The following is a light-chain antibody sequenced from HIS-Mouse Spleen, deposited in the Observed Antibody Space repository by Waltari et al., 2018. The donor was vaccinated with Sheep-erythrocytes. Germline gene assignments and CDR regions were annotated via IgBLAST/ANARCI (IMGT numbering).Light chain of an antibody. V-gene: IGKV1D-13*01. CDR2: DAS. CDR3: QQFNNYPRT. CDR1: QGISSA. J-gene: IGKJ1*01. Sequence: AIQLTQSPSSLSASLGDRVTITCRASQGISSALAWYQQKPGKAPKLLIYDASSLESGVPSRFRGSGSGTDFTLTISSLQPEDFATYYCQQFNNYPRTFGQGTKVEIK.